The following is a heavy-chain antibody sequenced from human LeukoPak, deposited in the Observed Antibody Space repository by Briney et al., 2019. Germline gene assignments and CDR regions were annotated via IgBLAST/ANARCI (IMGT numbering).Heavy chain of an antibody. CDR2: ISWNSGSI. V-gene: IGHV3-9*01. CDR3: ARGGDYGQNEDY. CDR1: GFTFDDYA. J-gene: IGHJ4*02. Sequence: GGSLRLSCAASGFTFDDYAMHWVRQAPGKGLEWVSGISWNSGSIGYADSVKGRFTISRDNAKNSLYLQMNSLRAEDTALYYCARGGDYGQNEDYWGQGTLVTVSS. D-gene: IGHD4/OR15-4a*01.